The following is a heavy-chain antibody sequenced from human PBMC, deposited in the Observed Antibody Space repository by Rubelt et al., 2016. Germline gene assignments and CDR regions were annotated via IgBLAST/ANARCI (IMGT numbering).Heavy chain of an antibody. V-gene: IGHV3-21*01. Sequence: EVQLLESGGGLVQPGGSLRLSCAASGFTFSSYALNWVRQAPGTVLEWVSSISSSSSYIYYADSVKGRFTISRDNAKNSLYLQMNSLRAEDTAVYYCARDSSALGADYWGQGTLVTVSS. CDR1: GFTFSSYA. CDR3: ARDSSALGADY. CDR2: ISSSSSYI. J-gene: IGHJ4*02. D-gene: IGHD3-16*01.